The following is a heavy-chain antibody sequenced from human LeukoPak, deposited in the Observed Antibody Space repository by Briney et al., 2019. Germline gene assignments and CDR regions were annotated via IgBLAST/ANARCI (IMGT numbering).Heavy chain of an antibody. Sequence: GRSLRLSCAASGFTFDDYATHWVRQAPGKGLKWVSRISWNSGSIGYADSVKGRFTISRDNAKNSLYLQMNSLRAEDTALYYCAKSPKPRWFGESFDYWGQGTLVTVSS. CDR3: AKSPKPRWFGESFDY. J-gene: IGHJ4*02. CDR1: GFTFDDYA. V-gene: IGHV3-9*01. CDR2: ISWNSGSI. D-gene: IGHD3-10*01.